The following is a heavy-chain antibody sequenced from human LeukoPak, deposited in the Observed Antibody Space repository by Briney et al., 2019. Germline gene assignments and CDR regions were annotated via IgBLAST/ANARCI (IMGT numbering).Heavy chain of an antibody. Sequence: GGSLRLSCAASGFPFDGYVIHWVRQVPGKGLEWVSNITWNSGDVVYADSVKGRFTISRDNAKSSLYLQMNSLRLEDTALYFCAKNLRGTGAFDMWGQGTLVTVSS. V-gene: IGHV3-9*01. CDR2: ITWNSGDV. J-gene: IGHJ3*02. D-gene: IGHD3-10*01. CDR1: GFPFDGYV. CDR3: AKNLRGTGAFDM.